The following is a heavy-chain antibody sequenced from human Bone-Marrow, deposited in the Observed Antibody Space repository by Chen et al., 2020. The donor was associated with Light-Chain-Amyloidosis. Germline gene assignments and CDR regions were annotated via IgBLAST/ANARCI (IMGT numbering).Heavy chain of an antibody. Sequence: EVQLVESGGGLVKPGGSLRLSCAASGFTFSNAWMSWVRQAPGKGLGWVGRIKSKTDGGTTDYAAPVKGRFSISRDDSKNTLYLQMNSLKPEDTGVYYSTTSFRVLLWSGEHQLAENAFDILGQGTMVTVSS. V-gene: IGHV3-15*01. D-gene: IGHD3-10*01. CDR1: GFTFSNAW. J-gene: IGHJ3*02. CDR3: TTSFRVLLWSGEHQLAENAFDI. CDR2: IKSKTDGGTT.